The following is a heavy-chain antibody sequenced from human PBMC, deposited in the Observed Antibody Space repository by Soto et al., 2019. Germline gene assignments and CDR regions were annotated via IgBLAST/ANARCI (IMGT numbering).Heavy chain of an antibody. J-gene: IGHJ3*02. CDR3: AKEAYCSAGSCLDDAFDI. CDR2: IIPVLGLA. D-gene: IGHD2-15*01. Sequence: QVQLVQSGAEVKKPGSSVKVSCKASGGTFSTYSITWVRQAPGQGPEWMGRIIPVLGLANYAQKFHGRVTITADKSTSTGSMELSRLRSEDTAVYYCAKEAYCSAGSCLDDAFDIWGQGTMVTVSS. CDR1: GGTFSTYS. V-gene: IGHV1-69*02.